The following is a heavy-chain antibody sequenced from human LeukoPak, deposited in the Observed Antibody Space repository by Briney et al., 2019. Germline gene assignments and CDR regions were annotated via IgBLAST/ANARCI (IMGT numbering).Heavy chain of an antibody. Sequence: ASVKVSCKASGGTFSGYAISWVRQAPGQGLEWMGGIIPIFGTANYAQKFQGRVTITTDESTSTAYMELSSLRSEDTAVYYCARERMMRDGYNWNPPGVWGKGTTVTVSS. D-gene: IGHD1-20*01. CDR1: GGTFSGYA. V-gene: IGHV1-69*05. CDR3: ARERMMRDGYNWNPPGV. CDR2: IIPIFGTA. J-gene: IGHJ6*04.